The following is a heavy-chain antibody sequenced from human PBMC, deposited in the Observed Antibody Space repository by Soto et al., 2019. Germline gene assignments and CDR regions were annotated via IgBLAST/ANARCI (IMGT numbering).Heavy chain of an antibody. V-gene: IGHV4-31*03. CDR2: IYFNGST. J-gene: IGHJ4*02. CDR1: GGSITSGGYY. CDR3: AGEGHYHILTGFDS. D-gene: IGHD3-9*01. Sequence: QLQESGPGLVKPSQTLSLTCTVSGGSITSGGYYWNWIRQHPEKGLQWIGYIYFNGSTYYNPSLKSGLTISVDPSNNQLSLKLRSVTAADTAVYYCAGEGHYHILTGFDSWGQGTLVTVSS.